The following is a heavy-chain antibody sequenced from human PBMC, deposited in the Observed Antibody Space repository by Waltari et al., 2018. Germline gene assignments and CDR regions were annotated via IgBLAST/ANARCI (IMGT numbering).Heavy chain of an antibody. CDR3: ARVSACGGDCLGYFQH. Sequence: QVQLVESGGGVVQPGRSLRLSCAASGFTFSSYGMHWVRQAPGKGLEWVAVIWFDGSKKDYSDSVKGRFTISRDNSKNTLYLQMNSLRAEDTAVYYCARVSACGGDCLGYFQHWGQGTLVTVSS. J-gene: IGHJ1*01. CDR2: IWFDGSKK. V-gene: IGHV3-33*01. CDR1: GFTFSSYG. D-gene: IGHD2-21*02.